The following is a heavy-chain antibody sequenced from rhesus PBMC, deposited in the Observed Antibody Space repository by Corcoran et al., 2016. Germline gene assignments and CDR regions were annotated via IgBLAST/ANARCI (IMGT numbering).Heavy chain of an antibody. J-gene: IGHJ4*01. Sequence: DVQLVESGGGLVKPGGSLRLSCLASGFPFRCFEMHWVRQAPGKGREWGSIISESGGTTYYADSVKGRFTITRDNAKNSLFLQMNRLRAEDTAVYYCTSHSGGWSYSCDYWGQGVLVTVSS. CDR1: GFPFRCFE. CDR2: ISESGGTT. V-gene: IGHV3-100*02. D-gene: IGHD6-37*01. CDR3: TSHSGGWSYSCDY.